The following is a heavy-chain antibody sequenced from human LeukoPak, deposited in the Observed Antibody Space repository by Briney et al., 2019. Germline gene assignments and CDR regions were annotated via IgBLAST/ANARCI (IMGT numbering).Heavy chain of an antibody. D-gene: IGHD6-19*01. CDR2: ISWNSGSI. J-gene: IGHJ4*02. V-gene: IGHV3-9*01. CDR3: AKSGYSSGWELYYFDY. CDR1: GFTFDDYA. Sequence: PGGSLRLSCAASGFTFDDYAMHWVRRAPGKGLEWVSGISWNSGSIGYADSVKGRFTISRDNAKNSLYLQMNSLRAEDTALYYCAKSGYSSGWELYYFDYWGQGTLVTVSS.